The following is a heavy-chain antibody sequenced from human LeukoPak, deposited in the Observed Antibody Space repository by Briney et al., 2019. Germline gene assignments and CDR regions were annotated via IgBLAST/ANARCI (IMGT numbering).Heavy chain of an antibody. Sequence: SETLSLTCTVSGDSISSTTYYWGWIRQPPGKGLEWIGNMYYSGSTNYNPSLKSRVTISVDTSKNQFSLKLSSVTAADTAVYYCATGRATYGYSYGRAIYFDYWGQGTLVTVSS. D-gene: IGHD5-18*01. J-gene: IGHJ4*02. V-gene: IGHV4-39*07. CDR3: ATGRATYGYSYGRAIYFDY. CDR2: MYYSGST. CDR1: GDSISSTTYY.